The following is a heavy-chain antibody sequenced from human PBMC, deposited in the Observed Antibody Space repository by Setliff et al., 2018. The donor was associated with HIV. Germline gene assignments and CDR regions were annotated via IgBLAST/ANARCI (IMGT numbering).Heavy chain of an antibody. V-gene: IGHV4-39*01. CDR1: GDSLSDNTYY. CDR2: IYHSGST. CDR3: ARLSGSYYFDY. D-gene: IGHD1-26*01. J-gene: IGHJ4*02. Sequence: SETLSLTCSVSGDSLSDNTYYWGWIRQPPGKGREWLGNIYHSGSTLYNPSLKSRVTMSVNTSKNQSSLKLSSVSAADTAVYYCARLSGSYYFDYWGQGTLVTVSS.